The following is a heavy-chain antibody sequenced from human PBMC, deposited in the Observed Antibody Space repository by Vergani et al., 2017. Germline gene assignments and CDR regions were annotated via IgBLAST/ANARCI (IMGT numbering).Heavy chain of an antibody. CDR2: ISGQNFRT. V-gene: IGHV3-23*01. D-gene: IGHD3-16*01. J-gene: IGHJ5*02. Sequence: EVQLLESGGGSAQPGESLRLSCVASGFTFTAHGLNWVRQAPGKGLEWVSGISGQNFRTHYADSVKGRFTISRDDSKNTVYLQINSLRAEDTAFYYCAIHSGGYVWGSYKAWFAPWGQGTLVTVPS. CDR1: GFTFTAHG. CDR3: AIHSGGYVWGSYKAWFAP.